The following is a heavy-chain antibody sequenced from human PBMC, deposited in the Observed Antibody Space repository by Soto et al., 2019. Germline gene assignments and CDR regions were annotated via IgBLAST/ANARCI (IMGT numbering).Heavy chain of an antibody. CDR2: IIPILGIA. D-gene: IGHD5-12*01. Sequence: ASVKVSCKASGGTFSSYTISWVRQAPGQGLEWMGRIIPILGIANYAQKFQGRVTITADKSTSTAYMELSSLRSEDTAVYYCARDLWPQNIVATPAFDYWGQGTLVTVSS. CDR3: ARDLWPQNIVATPAFDY. CDR1: GGTFSSYT. J-gene: IGHJ4*02. V-gene: IGHV1-69*04.